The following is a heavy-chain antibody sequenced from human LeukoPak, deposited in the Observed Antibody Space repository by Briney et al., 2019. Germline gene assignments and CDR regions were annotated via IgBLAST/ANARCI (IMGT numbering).Heavy chain of an antibody. CDR1: GGSFSGYY. CDR2: INHSGST. D-gene: IGHD2-2*01. Sequence: SETLSLTCAVYGGSFSGYYWSWIRQPPGKGLEWIGEINHSGSTNYNPSLKSRVTISVDTSKNQFSLKLSSVTAADTAVYYCARDGGAAPLVPAVNLFDYWGQGTLVTVSS. V-gene: IGHV4-34*01. J-gene: IGHJ4*02. CDR3: ARDGGAAPLVPAVNLFDY.